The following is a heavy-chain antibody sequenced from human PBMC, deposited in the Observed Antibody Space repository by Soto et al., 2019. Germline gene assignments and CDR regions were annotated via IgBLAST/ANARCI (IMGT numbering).Heavy chain of an antibody. CDR1: GYTFTSYG. CDR3: ARDQQTVVQFLASGPNDY. J-gene: IGHJ4*02. Sequence: QVQLVQSGAEVKKPGASVKVSCKASGYTFTSYGISWLRQAPGQGLEWMGWISAYNGNTNYAQKLQGRVTMTTDTSTSTAYMELRSLRSDDTAVYYCARDQQTVVQFLASGPNDYWGQGTLVTVSS. CDR2: ISAYNGNT. D-gene: IGHD3-3*01. V-gene: IGHV1-18*01.